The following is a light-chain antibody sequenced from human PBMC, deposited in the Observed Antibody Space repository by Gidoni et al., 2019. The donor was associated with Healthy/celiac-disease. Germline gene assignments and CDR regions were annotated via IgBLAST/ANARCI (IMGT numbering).Light chain of an antibody. V-gene: IGKV3-15*01. J-gene: IGKJ2*01. CDR3: QQYNNWPYT. CDR1: QSVSSN. CDR2: GAS. Sequence: EIVMTQSPATLSVSPGESDTLSCRASQSVSSNLAWYQQKPGQAPRLLIYGASTRATGIPARFSGSGSGTEFTLTISSLQSEDFAVYYCQQYNNWPYTFGQGTKLEIK.